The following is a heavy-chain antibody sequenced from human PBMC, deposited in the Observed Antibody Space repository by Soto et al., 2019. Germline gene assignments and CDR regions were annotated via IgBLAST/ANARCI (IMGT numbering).Heavy chain of an antibody. CDR1: GFTFSSYS. D-gene: IGHD3-3*01. Sequence: HPGGSLRLSCAASGFTFSSYSMNWVRQAPGKGLEWVSYISSSSTIYYADSVKGRFTISRDNAKNSLYLQMNSLRDEDTAVYYCARWRPLYGMDVWGQGTTVTVSS. V-gene: IGHV3-48*02. CDR2: ISSSSTI. CDR3: ARWRPLYGMDV. J-gene: IGHJ6*02.